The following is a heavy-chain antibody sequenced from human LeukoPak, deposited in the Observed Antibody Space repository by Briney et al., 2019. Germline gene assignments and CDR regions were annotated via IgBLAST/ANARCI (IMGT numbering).Heavy chain of an antibody. CDR2: MNPNSGNT. J-gene: IGHJ4*02. CDR1: GYTFTSYD. D-gene: IGHD6-19*01. V-gene: IGHV1-8*01. Sequence: ASVKVSCKASGYTFTSYDINWVRQATGQGLEWMGWMNPNSGNTGYAQKFQGRVTMTRNTSISTAYMELCSLRSEDTAVYYCARYRLLGGWYDYWGQGTLVTVSS. CDR3: ARYRLLGGWYDY.